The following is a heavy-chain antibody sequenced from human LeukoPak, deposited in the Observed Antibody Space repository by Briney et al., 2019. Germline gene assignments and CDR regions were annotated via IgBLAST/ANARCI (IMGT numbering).Heavy chain of an antibody. CDR1: GFTFSTYA. Sequence: GGSLRLSCAASGFTFSTYAMSWVRQAPGKGLEWVSTISGRGNSTYYADSVKGRFTISRDNAKNTLYLQMNSLRAEDTAVYYCATVAVSTLDFDYWGQGTLVTVSS. J-gene: IGHJ4*01. CDR3: ATVAVSTLDFDY. V-gene: IGHV3-23*01. D-gene: IGHD3-16*01. CDR2: ISGRGNST.